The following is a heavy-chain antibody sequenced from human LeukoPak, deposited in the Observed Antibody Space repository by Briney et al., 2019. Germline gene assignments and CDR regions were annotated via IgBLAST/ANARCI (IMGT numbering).Heavy chain of an antibody. CDR1: GFSFSTSS. CDR3: ARDARSHCGTDACYGPYFDY. CDR2: IRGSSTI. J-gene: IGHJ4*02. V-gene: IGHV3-48*01. Sequence: GGSLRLTCAASGFSFSTSSMSWVRQTPGKGLEWISYIRGSSTIYYADSVKGRFTISRDNARYSLYLQMNDLRAEDTGVYFCARDARSHCGTDACYGPYFDYWGQGSLVTVSS. D-gene: IGHD2-2*01.